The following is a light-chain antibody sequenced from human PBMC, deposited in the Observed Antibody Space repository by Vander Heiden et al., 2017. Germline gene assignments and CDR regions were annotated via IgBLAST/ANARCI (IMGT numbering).Light chain of an antibody. J-gene: IGKJ2*01. CDR1: QGIRND. CDR3: RQQHSYPYT. Sequence: DIQMTQSPSSLSASVGDRVTITCRASQGIRNDLGWYQQKSGKAPKRLIYAASSLDGGVPSRFSGSGSGTEFTLTITSLRPEDFATYYCRQQHSYPYTFGQRTKLEIK. CDR2: AAS. V-gene: IGKV1-17*01.